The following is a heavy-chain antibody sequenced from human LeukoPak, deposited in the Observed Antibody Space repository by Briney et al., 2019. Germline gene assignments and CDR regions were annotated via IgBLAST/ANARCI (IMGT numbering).Heavy chain of an antibody. CDR1: GFTFSSYG. V-gene: IGHV3-30*02. Sequence: GGSLRLSCAASGFTFSSYGMHWVRQAPGKGLEWVAFIRYDGSNKYYADSVKGRFTISRDNAKNSLYLQMNSLRAEDTAVYYCARSQPYDYVWGSYRYTYYYYMDVWGKGTTVTISS. CDR2: IRYDGSNK. CDR3: ARSQPYDYVWGSYRYTYYYYMDV. D-gene: IGHD3-16*02. J-gene: IGHJ6*03.